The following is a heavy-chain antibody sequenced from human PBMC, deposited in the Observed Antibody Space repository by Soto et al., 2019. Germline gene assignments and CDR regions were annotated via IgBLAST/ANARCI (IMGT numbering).Heavy chain of an antibody. V-gene: IGHV3-53*02. D-gene: IGHD2-15*01. J-gene: IGHJ4*02. CDR3: ARGLGYCSGGSCYEY. CDR2: IYDGGTT. CDR1: GFTVSSSY. Sequence: EVQLVETGGRLIQPGGSLRLSCAASGFTVSSSYMTWVRQAPGKGLEWVSVIYDGGTTFYADSVKGRFTISRDNSKNTLYFQMNSLRVEDTAIYYCARGLGYCSGGSCYEYWGQGTLVTVSS.